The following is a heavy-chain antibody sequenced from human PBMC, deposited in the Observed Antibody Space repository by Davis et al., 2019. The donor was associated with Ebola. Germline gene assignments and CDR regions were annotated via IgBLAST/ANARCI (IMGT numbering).Heavy chain of an antibody. Sequence: PGGSLRLSCAASGFTFSSYSMNWVRQAPGKGLEWVSYISSSSTIYYADSVKGRFTISRDNAKNPLYLQMNSLRDEDTAVYYCARDWGYSGYDLLDYYYYGMDVWGQGTTVTVSS. CDR1: GFTFSSYS. CDR3: ARDWGYSGYDLLDYYYYGMDV. CDR2: ISSSSTI. D-gene: IGHD5-12*01. V-gene: IGHV3-48*02. J-gene: IGHJ6*02.